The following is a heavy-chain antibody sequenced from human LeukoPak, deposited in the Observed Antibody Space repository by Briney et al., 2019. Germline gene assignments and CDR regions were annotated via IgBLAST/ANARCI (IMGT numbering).Heavy chain of an antibody. J-gene: IGHJ2*01. Sequence: PSETLSLTCTVSGGSISSYYWSWIRQPPGKGLEWIGYIYYSGSTNYNPSLKSRVTISVDTSKNQFSLKLSSVTAAGTAVYYCARDWGSGLFDLWGRGTLVTVSS. CDR1: GGSISSYY. V-gene: IGHV4-59*01. CDR3: ARDWGSGLFDL. D-gene: IGHD3-16*01. CDR2: IYYSGST.